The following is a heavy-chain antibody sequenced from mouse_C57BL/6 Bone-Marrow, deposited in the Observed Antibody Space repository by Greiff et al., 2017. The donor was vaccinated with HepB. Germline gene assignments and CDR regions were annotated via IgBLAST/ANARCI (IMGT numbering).Heavy chain of an antibody. CDR1: GFTFSSYG. Sequence: DVQLQESGGDLVKPGGSLKLSCAASGFTFSSYGMSWVRQTPDKRLEWVATISSGGSYTYYPDSVKGRFTISRDNAKNTLYLQMSSLKSEDTAMYYCARGSSTMVTTYAMDYWGQGTSVTVSS. V-gene: IGHV5-6*01. CDR2: ISSGGSYT. J-gene: IGHJ4*01. D-gene: IGHD2-2*01. CDR3: ARGSSTMVTTYAMDY.